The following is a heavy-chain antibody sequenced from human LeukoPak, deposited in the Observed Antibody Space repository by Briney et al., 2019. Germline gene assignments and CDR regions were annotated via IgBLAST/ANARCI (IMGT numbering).Heavy chain of an antibody. CDR3: ARDVYDSGKVDY. D-gene: IGHD3-10*01. J-gene: IGHJ4*02. V-gene: IGHV3-23*01. CDR1: RFTFSGYG. Sequence: GGSLRLSCAASRFTFSGYGMSWVRLAPGKGLEWVSSIRGSGDSTYYADSVKGRFTISRDNSKNTLYLQMNSLRAEDTAMYYCARDVYDSGKVDYWGQGTLVTVSS. CDR2: IRGSGDST.